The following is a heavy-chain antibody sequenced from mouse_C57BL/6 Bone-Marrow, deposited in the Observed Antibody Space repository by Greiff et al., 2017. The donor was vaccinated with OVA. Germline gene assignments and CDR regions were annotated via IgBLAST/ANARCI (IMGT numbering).Heavy chain of an antibody. Sequence: DVMLVESGGGLVQPGGSLSLSCAASGFTFTDYYMSWVRQPPGKALEWLGFIRNKANGYTTEYSASVKGRFTISRDNSQSILYLQMNALRAEDSATYYCARSIYDGYYGYFDVWGTGTTVTVSS. CDR1: GFTFTDYY. CDR2: IRNKANGYTT. V-gene: IGHV7-3*01. D-gene: IGHD2-3*01. J-gene: IGHJ1*03. CDR3: ARSIYDGYYGYFDV.